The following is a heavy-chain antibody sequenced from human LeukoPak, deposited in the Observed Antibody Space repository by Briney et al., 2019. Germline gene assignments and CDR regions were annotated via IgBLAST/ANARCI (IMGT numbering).Heavy chain of an antibody. CDR1: GASISSGGYS. Sequence: SETLSLTCAVSGASISSGGYSWRWIRQPPGKGLEWIGYIYYSGSTYYNPSLKSRVTISLDTSKNQFSLKLSSVTAADTALYYCARTSSTWTYYFDYWGQGTLVTVSS. J-gene: IGHJ4*02. CDR2: IYYSGST. V-gene: IGHV4-30-4*07. D-gene: IGHD6-13*01. CDR3: ARTSSTWTYYFDY.